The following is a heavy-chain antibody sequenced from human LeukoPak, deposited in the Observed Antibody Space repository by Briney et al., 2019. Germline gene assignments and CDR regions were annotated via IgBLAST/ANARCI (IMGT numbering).Heavy chain of an antibody. J-gene: IGHJ4*02. V-gene: IGHV3-53*01. D-gene: IGHD1-14*01. CDR2: LYSDGNT. CDR3: ARGVEPLAANTLAY. CDR1: GFTVITND. Sequence: GESLRLSCAASGFTVITNDMTWVRQAPGKGLEWVSVLYSDGNTKYADSVQGRFTISRDNSKNTLYLEMSSLSPDDTAVYYCARGVEPLAANTLAYWGQGTLVTVSS.